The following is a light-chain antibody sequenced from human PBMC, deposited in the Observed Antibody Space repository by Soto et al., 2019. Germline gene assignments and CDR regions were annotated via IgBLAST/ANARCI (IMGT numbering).Light chain of an antibody. CDR3: QQYNSWSGVT. Sequence: DIQMTQSPSTMSASVGNRVTITSRASQSINRWLAWYQQKPGKAPKLLIYDASSLESGVPSRFSGSGSGTEFTLTISSLQPDDFATYHCQQYNSWSGVTFGGGTKVEIK. CDR1: QSINRW. J-gene: IGKJ4*01. V-gene: IGKV1-5*01. CDR2: DAS.